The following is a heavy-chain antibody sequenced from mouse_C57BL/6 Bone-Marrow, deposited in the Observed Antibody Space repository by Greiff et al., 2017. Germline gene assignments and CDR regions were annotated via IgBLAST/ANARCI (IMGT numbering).Heavy chain of an antibody. CDR2: INPNCGTT. Sequence: EVKLQESGPELVKPGASVKISCKASGYSFTDYNMNWVKQSNGKSLEWIGVINPNCGTTSYNQKFKGKATLTVDQSSSTAYMQLNSLTSEDSLVYYCARGGETGTFAYWGQGTLVTVSA. D-gene: IGHD4-1*01. CDR1: GYSFTDYN. V-gene: IGHV1-39*01. J-gene: IGHJ3*01. CDR3: ARGGETGTFAY.